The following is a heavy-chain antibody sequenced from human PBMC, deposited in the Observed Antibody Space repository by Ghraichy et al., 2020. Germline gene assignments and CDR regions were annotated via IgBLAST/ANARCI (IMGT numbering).Heavy chain of an antibody. V-gene: IGHV4-59*01. J-gene: IGHJ3*02. CDR3: AREESPYSDYVGDAFDI. Sequence: SETLSLTCTVSGGSISSYYWSWIRQPPGKGLEWIGYIYYSGSTNYNPSLKSRVTISVDTSKNQFSLKLSSVTAADTAVYYCAREESPYSDYVGDAFDIWGQGTMVTVSS. CDR1: GGSISSYY. D-gene: IGHD4-11*01. CDR2: IYYSGST.